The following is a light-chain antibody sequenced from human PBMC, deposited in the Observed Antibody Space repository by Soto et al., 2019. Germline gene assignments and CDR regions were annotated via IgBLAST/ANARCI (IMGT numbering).Light chain of an antibody. CDR1: QSVSNNY. CDR2: GAS. CDR3: QLYGNSPPHT. Sequence: EIVLTQSPGTLSLSPGERATLSCRASQSVSNNYLAWYQQKPGQAPRLLIYGASNRATGIPDRFSGSGSGTDFTLTINRLEPEDFAVYYCQLYGNSPPHTFGQGTRLEIK. J-gene: IGKJ5*01. V-gene: IGKV3-20*01.